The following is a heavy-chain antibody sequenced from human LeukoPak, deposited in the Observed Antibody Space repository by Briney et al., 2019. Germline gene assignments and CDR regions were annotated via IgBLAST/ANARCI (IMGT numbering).Heavy chain of an antibody. D-gene: IGHD2-15*01. CDR3: ASPGYCSGGSCLDGMDV. J-gene: IGHJ6*02. CDR1: GGSISSSSYY. CDR2: IYYSGST. Sequence: PPETLSLTCTVSGGSISSSSYYWGWIRQPPGKGLEWIGSIYYSGSTYYDPSLKSRVTISVDTSKNQFSLKLSSVTAADTAVYYCASPGYCSGGSCLDGMDVWGQGTTVTVSS. V-gene: IGHV4-39*01.